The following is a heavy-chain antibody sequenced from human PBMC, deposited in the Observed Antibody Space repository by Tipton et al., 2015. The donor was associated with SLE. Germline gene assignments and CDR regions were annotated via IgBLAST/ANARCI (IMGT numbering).Heavy chain of an antibody. CDR3: ARGYCSDGVCYGFGFFDY. V-gene: IGHV4-39*07. CDR1: GGSISSHSSF. J-gene: IGHJ4*02. Sequence: TLSLTCTVSGGSISSHSSFWGWVRQPPGKGLEWIGIFYYSGSTYSNPSLRSRVTMSVDTSKNQFSLKMRSVPAADTAVYFCARGYCSDGVCYGFGFFDYWGQGNLVTVSS. CDR2: FYYSGST. D-gene: IGHD2-8*01.